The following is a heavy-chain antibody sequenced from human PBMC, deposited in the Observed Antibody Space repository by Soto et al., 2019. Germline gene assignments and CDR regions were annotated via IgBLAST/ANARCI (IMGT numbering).Heavy chain of an antibody. V-gene: IGHV3-21*01. Sequence: GGSLRLSCAASGFTFSSYSMNWVRQAPGKGLEWVSSISSSSSYIYYADSVKGRFTISRDNAKNSLYLQMNSLRAEDTAVYYCARDNRVGYCSSTSCYIPFDYWGQGTLVTVSS. J-gene: IGHJ4*02. CDR3: ARDNRVGYCSSTSCYIPFDY. CDR1: GFTFSSYS. D-gene: IGHD2-2*01. CDR2: ISSSSSYI.